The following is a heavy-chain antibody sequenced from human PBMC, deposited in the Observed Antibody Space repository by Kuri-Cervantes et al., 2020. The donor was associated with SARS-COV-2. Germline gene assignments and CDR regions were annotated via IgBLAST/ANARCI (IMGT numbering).Heavy chain of an antibody. CDR2: INHSGST. CDR1: GGSISSYY. Sequence: GSLRLSCTVSGGSISSYYWSWIRQPPGKGLEWIGEINHSGSTNYNPSLKSRVTISVDTSKNQFSLKLSSVTAADTAVYYCARHRRELLRIDYWGQGTLVTVSS. V-gene: IGHV4-34*01. J-gene: IGHJ4*02. CDR3: ARHRRELLRIDY. D-gene: IGHD1-26*01.